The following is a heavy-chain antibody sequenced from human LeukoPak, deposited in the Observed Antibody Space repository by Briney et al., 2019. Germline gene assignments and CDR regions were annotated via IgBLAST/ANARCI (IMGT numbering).Heavy chain of an antibody. CDR3: AKEQSDAFDI. V-gene: IGHV3-9*01. J-gene: IGHJ3*02. Sequence: GGSLRLSCAASGFTFDDYAMHWVRQAPGKGLEWVSGISWNSGSIGYADSVKGRFTISRDNAKNSLYLQMNSLRAEDTALYYCAKEQSDAFDIWGQGTMVTVSS. CDR2: ISWNSGSI. D-gene: IGHD4-11*01. CDR1: GFTFDDYA.